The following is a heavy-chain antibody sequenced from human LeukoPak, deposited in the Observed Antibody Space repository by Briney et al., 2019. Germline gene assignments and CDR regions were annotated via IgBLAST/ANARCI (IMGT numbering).Heavy chain of an antibody. D-gene: IGHD6-19*01. Sequence: GRSLRLSCAASGFTFSSYTIHWVRQAPGKGLEWVAVISYDGSNKYYADSVKGRFTTSRDNSKNTLYLQMNSLRAEDTAVYYCVRGRVSGWYAYDYWGQGTLVTVSS. V-gene: IGHV3-30-3*01. J-gene: IGHJ4*02. CDR2: ISYDGSNK. CDR1: GFTFSSYT. CDR3: VRGRVSGWYAYDY.